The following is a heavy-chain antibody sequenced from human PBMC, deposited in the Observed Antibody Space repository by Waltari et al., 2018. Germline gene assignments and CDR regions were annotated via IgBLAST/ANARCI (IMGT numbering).Heavy chain of an antibody. CDR2: IYTSGST. D-gene: IGHD3-22*01. J-gene: IGHJ3*02. Sequence: QVQLQESGPGLVKPSETLSLTCTVSGGSISSYYWSWIRPPAGKGLEWIGRIYTSGSTNYNPSLKSRVTISVDKSKNQFSLKLSSVTAADTAVYYCARDYYYDSSGYLLDAFDIWGQGTMVTVSS. V-gene: IGHV4-4*07. CDR1: GGSISSYY. CDR3: ARDYYYDSSGYLLDAFDI.